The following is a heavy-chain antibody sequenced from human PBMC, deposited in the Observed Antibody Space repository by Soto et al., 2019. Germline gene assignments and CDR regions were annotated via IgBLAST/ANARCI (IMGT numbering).Heavy chain of an antibody. CDR1: GFTFSSYD. J-gene: IGHJ6*02. CDR2: IGTAGDT. CDR3: ARSPISSSWLPYYGMDV. V-gene: IGHV3-13*01. Sequence: TGGSLRLSCAASGFTFSSYDMHWVRQATGKGLEWVSAIGTAGDTYYPGSVKGRFTISRENAKNSLYLQMNSLRAEDTAVYYCARSPISSSWLPYYGMDVWGQGTTVTVSS. D-gene: IGHD6-13*01.